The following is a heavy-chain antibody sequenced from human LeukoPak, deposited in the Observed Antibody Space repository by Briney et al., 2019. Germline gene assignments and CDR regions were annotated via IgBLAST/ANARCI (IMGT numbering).Heavy chain of an antibody. Sequence: SETLSLTCAVYGGSFSGYYWSWIRQPPGKGLEWIGEINHSGSTNYNPSLKSRVAISVDTSKNQFSLKLSSVTAADTAVYYCPRGRTWAMIVVVKGPYYFDYWGQGTLVTVSS. CDR3: PRGRTWAMIVVVKGPYYFDY. CDR1: GGSFSGYY. CDR2: INHSGST. D-gene: IGHD3-22*01. V-gene: IGHV4-34*01. J-gene: IGHJ4*02.